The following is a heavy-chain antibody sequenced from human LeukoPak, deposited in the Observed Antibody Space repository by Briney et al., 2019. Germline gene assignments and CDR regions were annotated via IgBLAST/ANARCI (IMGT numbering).Heavy chain of an antibody. CDR1: GDSVSSHNAV. CDR2: KYYRSRWYF. J-gene: IGHJ4*02. Sequence: SQTLSLTCAISGDSVSSHNAVWHWLRQSPSRGLEWLGSKYYRSRWYFEYAASVTSRITINPDASKNQFSLQLNSVTPEDTAVYYCTRLLGYCDSTNRYGNFDYWGQGTLVTVSS. V-gene: IGHV6-1*01. CDR3: TRLLGYCDSTNRYGNFDY. D-gene: IGHD2-2*01.